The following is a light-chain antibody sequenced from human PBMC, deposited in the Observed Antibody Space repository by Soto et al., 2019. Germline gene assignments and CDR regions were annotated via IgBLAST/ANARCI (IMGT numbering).Light chain of an antibody. CDR1: QGINIY. Sequence: DIQLTQSPSFLSASVGDRVTITCRASQGINIYLAWYQQKPGKAPKLLIYAASTLQSGVPSRFSGTGSGTEFPLTISSLQPEYSANYFCQQLNSYHTFGGGTKVEIK. CDR2: AAS. J-gene: IGKJ4*01. CDR3: QQLNSYHT. V-gene: IGKV1-9*01.